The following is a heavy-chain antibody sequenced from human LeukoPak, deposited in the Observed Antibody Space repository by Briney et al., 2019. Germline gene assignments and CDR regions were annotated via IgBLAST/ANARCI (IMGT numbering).Heavy chain of an antibody. CDR3: ARLGDYGGTPFDY. V-gene: IGHV4-59*08. J-gene: IGHJ4*02. Sequence: SETLSLTCTVSGGSISSHYWSWIRQPPGKGLEWIGYIYYSGSTNYNPSLKSRVTISVDTSKNQFSLKLSSVTAADTAVYYCARLGDYGGTPFDYWGQGTLVTVSS. D-gene: IGHD4-23*01. CDR1: GGSISSHY. CDR2: IYYSGST.